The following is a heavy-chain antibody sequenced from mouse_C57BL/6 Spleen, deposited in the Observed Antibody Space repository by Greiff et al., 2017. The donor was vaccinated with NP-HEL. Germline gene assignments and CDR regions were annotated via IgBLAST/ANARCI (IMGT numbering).Heavy chain of an antibody. Sequence: QVQLQQSGAELVRPGASVTLSCKASGYTFTDYEMHWVKQTPVQGLEWIGAIDPETGGTAYNQKFKGKAILTADKSSSTAYMVLRSLTSEDYAVYCCTRYGNYDDWGQGTTLTVSS. CDR3: TRYGNYDD. J-gene: IGHJ2*01. V-gene: IGHV1-15*01. D-gene: IGHD2-1*01. CDR2: IDPETGGT. CDR1: GYTFTDYE.